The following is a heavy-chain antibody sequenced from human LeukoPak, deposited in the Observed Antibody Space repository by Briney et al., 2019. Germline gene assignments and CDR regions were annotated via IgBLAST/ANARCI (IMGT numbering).Heavy chain of an antibody. D-gene: IGHD6-6*01. V-gene: IGHV4-34*01. J-gene: IGHJ4*02. CDR2: INHSGST. CDR3: ARLQDSSSTDY. Sequence: PGGSLRLSCAASGFDFINAWMSWVRQPPGKGLEWIGEINHSGSTNYNPSLKSRVTISVDTSKNQFSLKLSSVTAADTAVYYCARLQDSSSTDYWGQGTLVTVSS. CDR1: GFDFINAW.